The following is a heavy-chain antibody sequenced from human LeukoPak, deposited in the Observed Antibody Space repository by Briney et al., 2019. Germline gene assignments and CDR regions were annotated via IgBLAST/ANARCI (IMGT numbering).Heavy chain of an antibody. CDR3: ASSGYGDYVDY. CDR1: GGSISSGGYY. V-gene: IGHV4-31*03. Sequence: SETLSLTCTVSGGSISSGGYYWSWIRQHPGKGLEWIGYIYYSGSTYYNPSLKSRVTISVDTSKNQFSLKLSSVTAADTAVYYCASSGYGDYVDYWGQGTLVTVSS. CDR2: IYYSGST. J-gene: IGHJ4*02. D-gene: IGHD4-17*01.